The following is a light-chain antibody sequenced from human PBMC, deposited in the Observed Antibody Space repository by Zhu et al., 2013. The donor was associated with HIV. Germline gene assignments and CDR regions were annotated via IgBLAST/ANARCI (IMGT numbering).Light chain of an antibody. J-gene: IGKJ4*01. Sequence: DIVLTQSPDTLSLSPGERATLSCRASQPVSSNFLAWYQQKPGQAPRLLIYGSFNRATGIPDRFSGSGSGTDFTLTINALEPEDFAIYYCQERANWPRLTFGGGTKVEIK. CDR1: QPVSSNF. CDR3: QERANWPRLT. CDR2: GSF. V-gene: IGKV3D-20*02.